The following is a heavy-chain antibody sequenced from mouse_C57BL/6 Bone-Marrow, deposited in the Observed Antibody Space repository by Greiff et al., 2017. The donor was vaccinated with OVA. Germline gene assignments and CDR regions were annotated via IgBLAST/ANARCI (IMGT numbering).Heavy chain of an antibody. V-gene: IGHV5-6*01. CDR1: GFTFSSYG. Sequence: EVQVVESGGDLVKPGGSLKLSCAASGFTFSSYGMSWVRQTPDKRLEWVATISRGGSYTYYPDSVKGRFTISRDNAKNTLYLQMSSLKSEDADLYYCARRPHYVGYWGQGTTLTVSS. CDR2: ISRGGSYT. J-gene: IGHJ2*01. CDR3: ARRPHYVGY.